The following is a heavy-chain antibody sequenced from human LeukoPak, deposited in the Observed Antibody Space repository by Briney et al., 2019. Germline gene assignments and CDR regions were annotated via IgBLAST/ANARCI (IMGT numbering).Heavy chain of an antibody. CDR1: GFTFSRYS. Sequence: KAGGSLRLSCAASGFTFSRYSMNWVRQAPGKGLEWVSSISSSSSYIYYADSVKGRFTISRDNAKNSLYLQMNSLRAEDTAVYYCARVPEYCSSTSCSIDYWGQGTRVTVSS. J-gene: IGHJ4*02. CDR3: ARVPEYCSSTSCSIDY. V-gene: IGHV3-21*01. D-gene: IGHD2-2*01. CDR2: ISSSSSYI.